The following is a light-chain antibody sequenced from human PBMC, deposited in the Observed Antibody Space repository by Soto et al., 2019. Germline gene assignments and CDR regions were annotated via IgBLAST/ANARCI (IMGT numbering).Light chain of an antibody. CDR3: QKYDSAPIT. V-gene: IGKV1-27*01. J-gene: IGKJ3*01. Sequence: DIQMTQSPSSLSASVGDRVTITCRASQDSGYFLTWYQHRPGKVPKLIIYSASSLFSGAPSRFSGSGSGTDFNLTTFNLQPDDDPTYYCQKYDSAPITFGPGTRVEIK. CDR1: QDSGYF. CDR2: SAS.